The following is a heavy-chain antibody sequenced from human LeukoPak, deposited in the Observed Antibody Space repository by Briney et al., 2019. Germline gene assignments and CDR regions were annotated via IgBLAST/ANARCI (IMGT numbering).Heavy chain of an antibody. CDR2: ISGSSAINT. V-gene: IGHV3-23*01. D-gene: IGHD3-16*02. CDR3: AKDRGDMITFGGVIVDY. J-gene: IGHJ4*02. CDR1: GFTFSNFA. Sequence: PGGSLRLSCAASGFTFSNFAMSWVRQAPGKVLEWVSTISGSSAINTYYADSEKGRFTISRDNSKNTLYLQMNSLRAEDTAVYYCAKDRGDMITFGGVIVDYWGQGTLVTVSS.